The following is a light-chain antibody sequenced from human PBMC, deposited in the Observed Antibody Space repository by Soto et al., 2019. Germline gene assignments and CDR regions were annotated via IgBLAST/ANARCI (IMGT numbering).Light chain of an antibody. V-gene: IGLV2-14*03. J-gene: IGLJ7*01. CDR1: SSDVGGYNY. CDR3: SSYTSSNIPV. Sequence: QSALTQPASVSGSPGQSITISCTGTSSDVGGYNYVSWYQHHPGKAPKLMIYDVTNRPSGVSNRCSGSKSGNTASLTISGLQAEDEDDYYCSSYTSSNIPVFGGGTQLTVL. CDR2: DVT.